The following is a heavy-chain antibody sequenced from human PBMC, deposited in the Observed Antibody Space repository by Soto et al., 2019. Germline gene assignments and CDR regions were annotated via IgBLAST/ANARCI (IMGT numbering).Heavy chain of an antibody. CDR2: INWNGGST. CDR1: GFTFDDYG. CDR3: ARAFDQSRNVFDI. J-gene: IGHJ3*02. Sequence: PGGSLRLSSVASGFTFDDYGMSWVRQAPGKGLEWVSGINWNGGSTGYADSVRGRFTISRDNAKNSLYLQMNSLRAEDTALYYWARAFDQSRNVFDIGGQGKLVTVSS. V-gene: IGHV3-20*04. D-gene: IGHD3-9*01.